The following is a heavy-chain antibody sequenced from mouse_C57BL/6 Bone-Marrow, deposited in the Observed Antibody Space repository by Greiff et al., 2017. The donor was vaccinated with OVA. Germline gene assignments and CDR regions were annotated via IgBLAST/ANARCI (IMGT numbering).Heavy chain of an antibody. CDR2: IYPRSGNT. J-gene: IGHJ2*01. D-gene: IGHD1-1*01. Sequence: VQLQQSGAELARPGASVKLSCKASGYTFTSYGISWVKQRTGQGLEWIGEIYPRSGNTYYNEKFKGKATLTADKSSSTAYMERRSLTSEDSAVYFCARENYYGSSYDYWGQGTTLTVSS. CDR1: GYTFTSYG. CDR3: ARENYYGSSYDY. V-gene: IGHV1-81*01.